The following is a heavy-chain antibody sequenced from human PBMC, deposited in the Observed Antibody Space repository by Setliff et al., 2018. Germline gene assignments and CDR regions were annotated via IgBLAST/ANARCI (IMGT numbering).Heavy chain of an antibody. D-gene: IGHD3-10*01. V-gene: IGHV3-21*01. CDR2: ISSSSTYI. J-gene: IGHJ4*02. CDR3: GPGGKGLLEN. Sequence: GGSLRLSCAASGFSFSDYSMNWVRQAPGKGLEWVSSISSSSTYIFYADSVRGRFTVSRDNAKNSLYLQMNSLRAGDTAIYYCGPGGKGLLENWGQGTLVTVSS. CDR1: GFSFSDYS.